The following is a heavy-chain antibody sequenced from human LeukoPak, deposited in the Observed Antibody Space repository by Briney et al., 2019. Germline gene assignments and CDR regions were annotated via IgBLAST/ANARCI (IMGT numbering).Heavy chain of an antibody. CDR3: ARHGDYGEPFDY. V-gene: IGHV4-39*01. D-gene: IGHD4-17*01. Sequence: SETLSLTCSVSGGSISSSTYYWSWIRQPPGKGLDWIGSIYYSGRTYYNPSLNSRVTISVDTSKNQFSLTLSSVTAADTAVYYCARHGDYGEPFDYWGQGTLVTVSS. CDR2: IYYSGRT. CDR1: GGSISSSTYY. J-gene: IGHJ4*02.